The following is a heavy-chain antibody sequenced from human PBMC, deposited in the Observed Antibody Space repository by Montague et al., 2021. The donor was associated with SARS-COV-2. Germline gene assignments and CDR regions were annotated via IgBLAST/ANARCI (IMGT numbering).Heavy chain of an antibody. D-gene: IGHD3-22*01. CDR2: INHRGTS. V-gene: IGHV4-34*01. Sequence: SETLSLTCAVYGGSFSDNYWSWIRKPPGKGLEWIGEINHRGTSNYNPSLKSRVSISVDTSKNQFSLYPGSVTAADTAVYYCARGRQHFNMIVVVMTGGEYYFDCWGQGTLVTVSS. CDR3: ARGRQHFNMIVVVMTGGEYYFDC. J-gene: IGHJ4*02. CDR1: GGSFSDNY.